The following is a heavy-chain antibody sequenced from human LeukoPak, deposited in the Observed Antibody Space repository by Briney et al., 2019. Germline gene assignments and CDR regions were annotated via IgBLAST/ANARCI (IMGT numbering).Heavy chain of an antibody. V-gene: IGHV4-4*07. J-gene: IGHJ5*02. CDR2: IYNSGST. CDR1: GGSFSGYY. CDR3: AXDXXTTGEVKFXP. Sequence: SETLXXTCAVYGGSFSGYYWSWIRQPAGKGLEWIGRIYNSGSTTYNPSLKSRVTMSVDTSKNQFSLKLSSVTAADTAVYYCAXDXXTTGEVKFXPWGQGTLXTVSS. D-gene: IGHD4-17*01.